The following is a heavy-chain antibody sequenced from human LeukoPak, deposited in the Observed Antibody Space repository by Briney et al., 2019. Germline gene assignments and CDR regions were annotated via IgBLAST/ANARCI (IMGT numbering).Heavy chain of an antibody. CDR2: IYTSGST. CDR3: ARHTFYGSARGDAFDI. CDR1: GGSISSGSYY. V-gene: IGHV4-61*02. D-gene: IGHD3-10*01. J-gene: IGHJ3*02. Sequence: SQTLSLTCTVSGGSISSGSYYWSWIRQPAGKGLEWIGRIYTSGSTNYNPSLKSRVTISVDTSKNQFSLKLSSVTAADTAVYYCARHTFYGSARGDAFDIWGQGTMVTVSS.